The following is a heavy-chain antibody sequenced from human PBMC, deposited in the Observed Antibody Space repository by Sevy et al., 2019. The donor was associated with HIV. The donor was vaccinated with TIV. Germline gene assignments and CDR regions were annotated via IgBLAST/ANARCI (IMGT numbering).Heavy chain of an antibody. V-gene: IGHV3-23*01. D-gene: IGHD6-6*01. CDR1: GFTFSSYA. J-gene: IGHJ4*02. Sequence: GGSLRLSCAASGFTFSSYAMSWVRQAPGKGLEWFSAITNSGGDTYYAYSVKGRFTISRDNSKNTLYLQMNSLRAEDTAIYYCAKGSATSRPYYFEYWGQGTLVTVSS. CDR2: ITNSGGDT. CDR3: AKGSATSRPYYFEY.